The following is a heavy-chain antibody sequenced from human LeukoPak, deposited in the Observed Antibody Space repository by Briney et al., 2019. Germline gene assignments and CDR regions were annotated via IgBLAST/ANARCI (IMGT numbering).Heavy chain of an antibody. D-gene: IGHD2-15*01. CDR3: ARDQLYCSGGSCYSSGSNFQH. V-gene: IGHV1-46*01. CDR1: GYAFTSYY. Sequence: ASVKVSCKASGYAFTSYYMHWVRQPPGQGLEWMGIINPSGGSTSYAQKFQGRVTMTRDTSTSTVYMELSSLRSEDTAVYYCARDQLYCSGGSCYSSGSNFQHWGQGTLVTVSS. CDR2: INPSGGST. J-gene: IGHJ1*01.